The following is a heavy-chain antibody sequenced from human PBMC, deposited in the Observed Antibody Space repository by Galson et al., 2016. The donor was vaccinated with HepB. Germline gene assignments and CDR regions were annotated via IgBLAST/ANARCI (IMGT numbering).Heavy chain of an antibody. D-gene: IGHD1-26*01. Sequence: SLRLSCAASGFTFSSYWMHWVRQAPGKGLEWVSYISSSSATIYYADSVKGRFTVSRDNAKSSLFLQMNSLRDEDTAVYYCARDLRELIAPIQDDLDYWGQGTLVAVSS. CDR1: GFTFSSYW. CDR3: ARDLRELIAPIQDDLDY. V-gene: IGHV3-48*02. J-gene: IGHJ4*02. CDR2: ISSSSATI.